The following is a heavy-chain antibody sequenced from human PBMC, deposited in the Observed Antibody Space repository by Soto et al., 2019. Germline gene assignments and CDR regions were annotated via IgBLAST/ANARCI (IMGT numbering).Heavy chain of an antibody. CDR3: ARVRFFVGRGDPVDY. J-gene: IGHJ4*02. V-gene: IGHV1-2*06. Sequence: QVQLVQSGAEVKKPGASVKVSCQVSGYTFTDHYLHWVRQAPGHGLERMGRINAGDGDTNYAQKFQGRRSMTRDTGIKTAYLGLSRLTSVDTAVYDCARVRFFVGRGDPVDYWGQGTLVSVSS. CDR2: INAGDGDT. CDR1: GYTFTDHY. D-gene: IGHD3-10*01.